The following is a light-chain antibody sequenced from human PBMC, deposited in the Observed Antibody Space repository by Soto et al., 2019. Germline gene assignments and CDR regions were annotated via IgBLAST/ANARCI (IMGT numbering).Light chain of an antibody. Sequence: LRQCASSLSASTSDQVTITGTASQSVSSYLAWYQQKPGQAPRLLIYGASSRATGIPDRFSGTGSETDFTLTISRLEPEDFAVYYCQQYDNSPITFGQGTRLEI. CDR1: QSVSSY. CDR2: GAS. V-gene: IGKV3-20*01. CDR3: QQYDNSPIT. J-gene: IGKJ5*01.